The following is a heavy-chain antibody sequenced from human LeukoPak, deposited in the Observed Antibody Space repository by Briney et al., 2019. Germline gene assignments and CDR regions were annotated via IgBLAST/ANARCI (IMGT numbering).Heavy chain of an antibody. Sequence: GGSLRLSCTASGFTFNNYGIHWVRQAPGKGLEWLAFIRSDGSDKFYADSVKGRFTISRDNSQNTLFLQMSSLRPDDTAVYYCACILTTSNPIDYWGQGTLVTVSS. CDR3: ACILTTSNPIDY. J-gene: IGHJ4*02. D-gene: IGHD4-17*01. CDR2: IRSDGSDK. CDR1: GFTFNNYG. V-gene: IGHV3-30*02.